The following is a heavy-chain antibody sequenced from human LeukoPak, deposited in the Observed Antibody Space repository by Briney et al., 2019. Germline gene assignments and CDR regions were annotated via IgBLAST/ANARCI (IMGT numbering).Heavy chain of an antibody. CDR3: ASLIQNVYYGSEGAGYFDL. V-gene: IGHV1-8*02. D-gene: IGHD3-10*01. CDR1: GYTFTGYY. Sequence: GASVKVSCKASGYTFTGYYMHWVRQATGLGLEWMGWMNPNSGNTGYAQKFQGRVTMTRNTSITTAYMELSSLRSEDTAMYYCASLIQNVYYGSEGAGYFDLWGRGTLVTVSS. CDR2: MNPNSGNT. J-gene: IGHJ2*01.